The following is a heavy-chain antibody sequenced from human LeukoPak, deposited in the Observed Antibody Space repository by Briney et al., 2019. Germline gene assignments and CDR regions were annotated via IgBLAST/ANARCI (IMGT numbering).Heavy chain of an antibody. D-gene: IGHD4-17*01. J-gene: IGHJ4*02. Sequence: GGSLRLSCAASGFTFSGYWMTWVRQAPGKGLEWVSAFSGSGGSTYYADSVRGRFTISRDNSKNTLYLQMNSLRAEDTAVYYCARSGAVKGDYWGQGTLVTVSS. CDR1: GFTFSGYW. CDR3: ARSGAVKGDY. V-gene: IGHV3-23*01. CDR2: FSGSGGST.